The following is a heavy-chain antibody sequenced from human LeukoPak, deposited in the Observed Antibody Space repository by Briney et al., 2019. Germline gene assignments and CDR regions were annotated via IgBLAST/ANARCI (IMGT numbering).Heavy chain of an antibody. CDR2: ITTSGST. J-gene: IGHJ4*02. CDR1: GLTASHNVNNA. CDR3: ASLVSYYYDTGDY. V-gene: IGHV3-23*01. D-gene: IGHD3-22*01. Sequence: PGGSLRLSCAASGLTASHNVNNAMSWVRHAPGKGLEWVSGITTSGSTYYADSVNGRFTISRDNSENTLYLQMNSLRAEDTAVYYCASLVSYYYDTGDYWGQGTLVTVSS.